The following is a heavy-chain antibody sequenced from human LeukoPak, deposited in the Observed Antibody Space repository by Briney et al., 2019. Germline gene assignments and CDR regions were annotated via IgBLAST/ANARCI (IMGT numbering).Heavy chain of an antibody. J-gene: IGHJ4*02. CDR3: ARALVHGGNRAFDY. CDR1: GGSISSGDYY. Sequence: SETLSLTCTVSGGSISSGDYYWSWIRQPPGKGLEWIGYIYYSGSTYYNPSLKSRVTISVDTSKNQFSLKLSSVTAADTAVYYCARALVHGGNRAFDYWGQGTLVTVSS. CDR2: IYYSGST. D-gene: IGHD4-23*01. V-gene: IGHV4-30-4*01.